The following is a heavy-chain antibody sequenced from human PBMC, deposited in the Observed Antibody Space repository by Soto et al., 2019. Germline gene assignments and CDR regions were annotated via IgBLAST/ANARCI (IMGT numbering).Heavy chain of an antibody. V-gene: IGHV1-18*01. CDR2: ISAYNGNT. J-gene: IGHJ6*02. Sequence: QVQLVQSGAEVKKPGASVKVSCKASGYTFTSYGISWVRQAPGQGLEWMGWISAYNGNTNYAQKLQGRVTMTTDTSTSSASMELRSLRSDDTAVYYCAREGSSSIYYYYGMDVWRQGTTVTVSS. D-gene: IGHD6-6*01. CDR1: GYTFTSYG. CDR3: AREGSSSIYYYYGMDV.